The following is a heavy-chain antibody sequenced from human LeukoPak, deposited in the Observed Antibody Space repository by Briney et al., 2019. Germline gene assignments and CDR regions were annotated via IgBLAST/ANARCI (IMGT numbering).Heavy chain of an antibody. CDR1: GGSFSGYY. V-gene: IGHV4-34*01. J-gene: IGHJ4*02. CDR3: ARGGGYCSGGSSYDDY. CDR2: VNHSGST. Sequence: SETLSLTCAVYGGSFSGYYWSWIRQPPGKGLEWIGEVNHSGSTNYNRSLKSRVTISVDTSKNQFSLKLSSVTAADTAVYYCARGGGYCSGGSSYDDYWGQGTLVTVSS. D-gene: IGHD2-15*01.